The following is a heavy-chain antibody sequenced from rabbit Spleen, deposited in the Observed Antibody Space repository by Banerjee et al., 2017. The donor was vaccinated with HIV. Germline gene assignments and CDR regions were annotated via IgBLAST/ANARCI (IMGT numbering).Heavy chain of an antibody. D-gene: IGHD6-1*01. CDR2: ISGGGGGDP. V-gene: IGHV1S45*01. J-gene: IGHJ5*01. Sequence: QEQLEESGGGLVKPGASLTLTCTASGFDLTTYYYMCWVRQAPGKGLEWIACISGGGGGDPYYASWAKDRFTISKASSTTVTLQVTSLTAADTATYFCARAFYTYTYPIGWLDLWGPGTLVTVS. CDR3: ARAFYTYTYPIGWLDL. CDR1: GFDLTTYYY.